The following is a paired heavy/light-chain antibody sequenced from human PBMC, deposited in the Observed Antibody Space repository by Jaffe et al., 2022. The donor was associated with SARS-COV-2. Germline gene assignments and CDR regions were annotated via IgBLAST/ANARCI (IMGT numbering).Heavy chain of an antibody. Sequence: EVQLVESGGGLVQPGGSLRLSCAASGFTFSTYNMDWVRQAPGKGLEWVSYIDSSSNIIYYTDSVKGRFTISRDNAKNSLYLQMNSLRAEDTAVYFCARVVSRSATWLDVWGKGTTVIVSP. CDR2: IDSSSNII. CDR3: ARVVSRSATWLDV. V-gene: IGHV3-48*01. CDR1: GFTFSTYN. J-gene: IGHJ6*04. D-gene: IGHD2-2*01.
Light chain of an antibody. CDR1: SSNIGSNY. V-gene: IGLV1-47*01. Sequence: QSVLTQPPSASGTPGQRVTISCSGSSSNIGSNYVYWYQQLPGTAPKLLIYSDNQRPSGVPDRFSGSKSGTSASLAISGLRSEDETDYYCAAWDGSLSGVVFGGGTKLTVL. J-gene: IGLJ2*01. CDR2: SDN. CDR3: AAWDGSLSGVV.